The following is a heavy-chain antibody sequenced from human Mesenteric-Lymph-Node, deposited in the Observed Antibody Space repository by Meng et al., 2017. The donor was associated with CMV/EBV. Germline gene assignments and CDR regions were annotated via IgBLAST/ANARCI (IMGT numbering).Heavy chain of an antibody. CDR3: ARPFRGYYYYGMDV. V-gene: IGHV1-2*02. D-gene: IGHD3-16*01. CDR1: GYTFTGYH. J-gene: IGHJ6*02. CDR2: INPNSGGT. Sequence: ASVKVSCKASGYTFTGYHMHWVRQAPGQGLEWMGWINPNSGGTNYAQKFQGRVTMTRDTSISTAFMELSGLRSDDTALYYCARPFRGYYYYGMDVWGQGTTVTVSS.